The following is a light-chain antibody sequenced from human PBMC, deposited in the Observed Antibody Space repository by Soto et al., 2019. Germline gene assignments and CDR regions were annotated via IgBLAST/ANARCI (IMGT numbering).Light chain of an antibody. Sequence: EIVLTQSPGTLSLSPGERATLSCRASQSVSSSYLAWYQQKPGQAPRLLIYGASSRATGIPDRFSGSGSGTDFTLTISRLEPEDSVVYYCQQYGSSRTFGQGTKVDIK. J-gene: IGKJ1*01. V-gene: IGKV3-20*01. CDR1: QSVSSSY. CDR2: GAS. CDR3: QQYGSSRT.